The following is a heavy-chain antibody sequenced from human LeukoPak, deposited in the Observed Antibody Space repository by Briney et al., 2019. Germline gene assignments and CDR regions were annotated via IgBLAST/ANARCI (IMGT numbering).Heavy chain of an antibody. D-gene: IGHD1-14*01. J-gene: IGHJ4*02. CDR2: ISSSSSTI. V-gene: IGHV3-48*01. Sequence: PGGSLRLSCAASGFTFSSYSMNWVRQAPGKGLEWVSYISSSSSTIYYADSVKGRFTISRDNSKNTLYLQMNSLRAEDTAVYYCAREFTDGMRSYWGQGTLVTVSS. CDR1: GFTFSSYS. CDR3: AREFTDGMRSY.